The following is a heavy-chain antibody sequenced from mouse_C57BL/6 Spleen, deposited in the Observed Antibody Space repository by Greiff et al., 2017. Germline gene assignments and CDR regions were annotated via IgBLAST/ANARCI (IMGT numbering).Heavy chain of an antibody. CDR3: ARQNSNFLDY. CDR1: GFTFSSYG. CDR2: ISSGGSYT. D-gene: IGHD2-5*01. V-gene: IGHV5-6*01. Sequence: EVQGVESGGDLVKPGGSLKLSCAASGFTFSSYGMSWVRQTPDKRLEWVATISSGGSYTYYPDSVKGRFTISRDNAKNTLYLQMSSLKSEDTAMYYCARQNSNFLDYWGQGTTLTVSS. J-gene: IGHJ2*01.